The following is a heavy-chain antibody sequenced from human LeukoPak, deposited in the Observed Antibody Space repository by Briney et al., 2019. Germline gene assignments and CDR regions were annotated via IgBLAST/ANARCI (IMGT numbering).Heavy chain of an antibody. CDR2: IIPIFGTA. Sequence: VASVKVSCKASGGTFSSYAISWVRQAPGQGLEWMGGIIPIFGTANYAQKFQGRVTITADKSTSTAYMELSSLRSEDTAVYYCARGSRGTGYSSGWYYFDYWGQGTLVTVSS. J-gene: IGHJ4*02. CDR1: GGTFSSYA. D-gene: IGHD6-19*01. V-gene: IGHV1-69*06. CDR3: ARGSRGTGYSSGWYYFDY.